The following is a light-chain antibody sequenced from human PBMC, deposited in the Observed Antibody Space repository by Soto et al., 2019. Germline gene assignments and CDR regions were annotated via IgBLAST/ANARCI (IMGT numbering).Light chain of an antibody. V-gene: IGLV2-14*01. Sequence: QSALTQPASVSGSPGQSITISCTGTSSDVGGYNYVSWYQQHPGKAPKLMIYEVSNRPSGVSNRFSGSKSGNTASLTISGLQAVDEADYYCSSYTSSSTLWVFGGGTQLTVL. CDR2: EVS. CDR1: SSDVGGYNY. J-gene: IGLJ3*02. CDR3: SSYTSSSTLWV.